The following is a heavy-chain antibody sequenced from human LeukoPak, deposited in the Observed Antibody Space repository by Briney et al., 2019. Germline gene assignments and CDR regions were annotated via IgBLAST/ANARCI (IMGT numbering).Heavy chain of an antibody. Sequence: GVSLRLSCSASGFPFSSYAMHWVRQAPGKGLEYVSAISDSGGSTYYADSVKGRFTISRDNSKNTLFLQMNSLRAEDTAVYYCAKVPAGYWGQGTLVTVSS. D-gene: IGHD2-2*01. CDR3: AKVPAGY. J-gene: IGHJ4*02. CDR2: ISDSGGST. CDR1: GFPFSSYA. V-gene: IGHV3-64*04.